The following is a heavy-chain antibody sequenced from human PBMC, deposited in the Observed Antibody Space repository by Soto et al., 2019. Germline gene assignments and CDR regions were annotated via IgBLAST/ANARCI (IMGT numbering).Heavy chain of an antibody. Sequence: EVQLVESGGGLVQPGGSLRLSCVASGLTLSRYWMSWVRQAPGKGLEWVANIKEDGGKTYYVDSVKGRFTISRDNAKNSVYLQMNSLRVEDTAVDYCSRDYYGPGPEWGQGTVVIVSS. V-gene: IGHV3-7*04. J-gene: IGHJ4*02. D-gene: IGHD3-22*01. CDR3: SRDYYGPGPE. CDR1: GLTLSRYW. CDR2: IKEDGGKT.